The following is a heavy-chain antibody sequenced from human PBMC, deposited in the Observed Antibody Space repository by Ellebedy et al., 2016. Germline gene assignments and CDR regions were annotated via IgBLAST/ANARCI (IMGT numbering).Heavy chain of an antibody. CDR3: ARDDSTGYRPGL. Sequence: DSVKVSCXASGYTFTNFYMHWVRQAPGQGLEWMGMIHPSGGRTRYAQKFQGRVTVTRDTSTSIVYMELNSLRSEDTAVYFCARDDSTGYRPGLWGQGTLVTVSS. CDR2: IHPSGGRT. CDR1: GYTFTNFY. V-gene: IGHV1-46*01. J-gene: IGHJ4*02. D-gene: IGHD3-22*01.